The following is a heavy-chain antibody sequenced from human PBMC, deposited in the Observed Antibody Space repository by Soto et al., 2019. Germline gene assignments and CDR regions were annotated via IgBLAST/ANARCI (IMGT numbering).Heavy chain of an antibody. V-gene: IGHV4-59*01. CDR2: IYYSGST. CDR1: GGSISRYY. CDR3: ARMRGTYDSSGFDY. J-gene: IGHJ4*02. D-gene: IGHD3-22*01. Sequence: SETRSLTWTVSGGSISRYYWSWIRQPPGKGLEWIGYIYYSGSTNYNPSLKSRVTISVDTSKNQFSLKLSSVTAADTAVYYCARMRGTYDSSGFDYWGQGTLVTVSS.